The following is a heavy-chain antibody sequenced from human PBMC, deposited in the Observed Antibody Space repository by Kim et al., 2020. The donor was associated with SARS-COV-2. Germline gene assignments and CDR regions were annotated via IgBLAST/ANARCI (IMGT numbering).Heavy chain of an antibody. D-gene: IGHD6-13*01. V-gene: IGHV3-30*04. CDR2: ISYDGSNK. Sequence: GGSLRLSCAASGFTFSSYAMHWVRQAPGKGLEWVAVISYDGSNKYYADSVKGRFTISRDNSKNTLYLQMNSLRAEDTAVYYCARSPLGIAAAGNFDYWG. J-gene: IGHJ4*01. CDR1: GFTFSSYA. CDR3: ARSPLGIAAAGNFDY.